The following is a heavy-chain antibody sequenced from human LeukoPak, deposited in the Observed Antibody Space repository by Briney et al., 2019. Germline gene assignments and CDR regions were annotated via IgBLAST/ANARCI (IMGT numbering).Heavy chain of an antibody. CDR2: ICTSGST. CDR1: GGSISTYC. J-gene: IGHJ4*02. Sequence: SETLSLTCTVSGGSISTYCWSWIRQPAGKGLEWIGHICTSGSTNYNPSLKSRVTMSVDTSNNEFSLKLNSVTAADTAVYYCARGRWNYDSGSYLDYWGQGTLVTVSS. D-gene: IGHD3-10*01. CDR3: ARGRWNYDSGSYLDY. V-gene: IGHV4-4*07.